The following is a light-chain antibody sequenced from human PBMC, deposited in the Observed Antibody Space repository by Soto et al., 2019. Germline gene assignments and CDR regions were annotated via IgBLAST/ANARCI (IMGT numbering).Light chain of an antibody. V-gene: IGKV3-11*01. CDR3: QQRGNWPWT. J-gene: IGKJ1*01. CDR2: DAS. Sequence: EIGVTQSPATLSLSPGERATRSGRASQSGSSYLALYQQKPGQGPRLLIYDASNRATGIPARFSGSGSGTDFTLTISSLEPEDFAVYYCQQRGNWPWTFGQGTKVDIK. CDR1: QSGSSY.